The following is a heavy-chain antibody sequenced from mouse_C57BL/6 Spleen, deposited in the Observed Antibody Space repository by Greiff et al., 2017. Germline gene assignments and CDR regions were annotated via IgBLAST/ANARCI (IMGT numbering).Heavy chain of an antibody. Sequence: QVHVKQSGAELAKPGASVKLSCQASGYTFTSYWMNWVKQRPGQGLEWIGYINPSSGSTKYNQKVKDKATFTADESSSTGYMQLSSQTYEDSAVYYCARERRDDDYAMDYGGQGTSGTVSS. CDR1: GYTFTSYW. J-gene: IGHJ4*01. CDR2: INPSSGST. D-gene: IGHD2-12*01. V-gene: IGHV1-7*01. CDR3: ARERRDDDYAMDY.